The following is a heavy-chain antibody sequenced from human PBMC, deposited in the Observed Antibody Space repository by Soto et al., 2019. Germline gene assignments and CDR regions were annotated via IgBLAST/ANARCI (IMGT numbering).Heavy chain of an antibody. V-gene: IGHV3-23*01. CDR1: GFTFSSYA. CDR2: ISGSGGST. J-gene: IGHJ4*02. Sequence: EVQLLDSGGGLVQPGGSLRLSCAASGFTFSSYAMNWVRQAPGKGLEWVSVISGSGGSTYYADSVKGRFTISRDNSTNTLYLQMNSLRAEDTAVYYCARRGPGTYFDYWGQGTLVTVSS. D-gene: IGHD6-13*01. CDR3: ARRGPGTYFDY.